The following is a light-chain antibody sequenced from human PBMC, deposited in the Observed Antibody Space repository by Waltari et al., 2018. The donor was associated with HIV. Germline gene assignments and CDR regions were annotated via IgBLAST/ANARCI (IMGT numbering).Light chain of an antibody. J-gene: IGLJ3*02. V-gene: IGLV1-40*01. CDR3: QSYDSSLSGQGV. CDR1: SSNIGAGSD. CDR2: RDN. Sequence: QSVLTQPPSVSGAPGQRVTISCTGSSSNIGAGSDVHWYQQLPGTDPHLRIYRDNKPPAGVPDRCSGSKSGTSASLAITGLQAEDEADYYCQSYDSSLSGQGVFGGGTKLTVL.